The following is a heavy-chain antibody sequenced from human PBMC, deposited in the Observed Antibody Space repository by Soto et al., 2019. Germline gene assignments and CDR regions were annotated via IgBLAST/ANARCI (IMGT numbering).Heavy chain of an antibody. CDR2: IGSSGSGI. D-gene: IGHD1-26*01. J-gene: IGHJ4*02. Sequence: PGGSLRLSCAASGFTFSSYEMNWVRQAPGKGLEWVSYIGSSGSGIYYADFVKGRFTISRDNAKKSLYLQMNGLRAEDTAVYYCARDSTDSGSLDYWGQGTLVTVSS. V-gene: IGHV3-48*03. CDR3: ARDSTDSGSLDY. CDR1: GFTFSSYE.